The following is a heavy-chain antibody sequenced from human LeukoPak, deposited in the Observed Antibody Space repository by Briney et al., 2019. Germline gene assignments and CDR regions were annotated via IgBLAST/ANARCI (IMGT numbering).Heavy chain of an antibody. D-gene: IGHD6-13*01. Sequence: GASVKVSCKASGYTFTSYYMHWVRQAPGQGLKWMGIINPSGGSTSYAQKFQGRVTMTTDTSTSTAYMELRSLRSDDTAVYYCARDRSSSWYSSYYYGMDVWGQGTTVTVSS. V-gene: IGHV1-46*01. CDR3: ARDRSSSWYSSYYYGMDV. J-gene: IGHJ6*02. CDR2: INPSGGST. CDR1: GYTFTSYY.